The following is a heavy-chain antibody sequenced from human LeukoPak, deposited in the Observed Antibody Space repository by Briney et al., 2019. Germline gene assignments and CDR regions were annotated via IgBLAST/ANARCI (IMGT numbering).Heavy chain of an antibody. D-gene: IGHD3-10*01. J-gene: IGHJ4*02. CDR2: ISYDGSNK. CDR1: GFTFSSYA. V-gene: IGHV3-30-3*01. Sequence: GGSLRLSCAASGFTFSSYAMHWVRQAPGKGLEWVAVISYDGSNKYYADSVKGRFTISRDNAKNSLYLQMNSLRAEDTAVYYCARGPLWFGELSGSAYWGQGTLVTVSS. CDR3: ARGPLWFGELSGSAY.